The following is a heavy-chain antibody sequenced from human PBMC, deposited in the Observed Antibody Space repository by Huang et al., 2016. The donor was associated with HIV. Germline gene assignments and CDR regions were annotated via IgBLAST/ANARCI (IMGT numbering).Heavy chain of an antibody. CDR2: INHSGNT. J-gene: IGHJ4*02. D-gene: IGHD3-22*01. Sequence: QVQLEQWGAGLLKASETLSLTCAVYGGSFSGYYWHWLRQAPGKGLEWVGEINHSGNTNYNPSLNSRVNMSVDTSKSQFSLYLTSLSAADTGTYFCARRYNSRRDYWGRGTLVTVHS. CDR1: GGSFSGYY. CDR3: ARRYNSRRDY. V-gene: IGHV4-34*02.